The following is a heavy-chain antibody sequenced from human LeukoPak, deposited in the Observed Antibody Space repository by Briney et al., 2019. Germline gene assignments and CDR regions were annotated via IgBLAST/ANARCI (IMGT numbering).Heavy chain of an antibody. V-gene: IGHV4-30-2*01. CDR1: SGSITNGDYY. Sequence: SETLSLTCAVSSGSITNGDYYWSWIRQPPGKGLEWIGYIYHSGGTYCNPSLKSRVTISVDSSKNQFSLKLTSVTAADTAVYYCARDGRSDYYYDSSGNFDYWGQGTLVTVSS. D-gene: IGHD3-22*01. CDR2: IYHSGGT. J-gene: IGHJ4*02. CDR3: ARDGRSDYYYDSSGNFDY.